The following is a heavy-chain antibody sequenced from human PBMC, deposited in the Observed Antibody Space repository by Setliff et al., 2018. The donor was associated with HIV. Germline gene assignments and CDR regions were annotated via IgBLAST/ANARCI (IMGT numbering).Heavy chain of an antibody. CDR1: GYTFTSYW. D-gene: IGHD1-1*01. CDR3: ARSDSANWYVDY. CDR2: FYPGDSDT. V-gene: IGHV5-51*01. Sequence: PGESLKISCKGSGYTFTSYWIGWVRQMPGKGLEWMGIFYPGDSDTRYSPSFQGQVTISADKSINTAFLQWSSLKASDTAMFYCARSDSANWYVDYWGQGTLVTVSS. J-gene: IGHJ4*02.